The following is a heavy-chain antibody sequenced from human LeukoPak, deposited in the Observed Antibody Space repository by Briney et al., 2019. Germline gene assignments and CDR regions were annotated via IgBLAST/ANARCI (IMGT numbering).Heavy chain of an antibody. J-gene: IGHJ4*02. D-gene: IGHD6-13*01. V-gene: IGHV1-2*02. CDR2: INPISGVT. CDR3: TRDLRSSWYFDF. CDR1: GYQFSEYY. Sequence: ASVKVSCKASGYQFSEYYIHWVRQAPGQGLEWMGWINPISGVTKYAEKFQGRVTMTRDTSITTAYMELSSLGSKDTAVYFCTRDLRSSWYFDFWGQGTLVTVSS.